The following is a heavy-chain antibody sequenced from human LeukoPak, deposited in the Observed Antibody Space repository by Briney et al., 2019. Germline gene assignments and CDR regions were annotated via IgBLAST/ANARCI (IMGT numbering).Heavy chain of an antibody. CDR2: ISGGGDNT. D-gene: IGHD3-22*01. CDR3: AKVRGYYYDSSDDY. V-gene: IGHV3-23*01. Sequence: GGSLRPACVASGFTVSSYSMTWVRQAAGKVLNWVSAISGGGDNTHYADSVKGRFTISRDNSKNTLYLQMNNLRAEDTAVYYCAKVRGYYYDSSDDYWGQGTLVTVSS. CDR1: GFTVSSYS. J-gene: IGHJ4*02.